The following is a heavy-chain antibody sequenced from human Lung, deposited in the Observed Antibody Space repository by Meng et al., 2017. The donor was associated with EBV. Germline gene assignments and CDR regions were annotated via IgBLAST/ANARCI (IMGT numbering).Heavy chain of an antibody. CDR1: GYTFSRYW. CDR2: INEHGSIT. D-gene: IGHD3-16*01. CDR3: SRDLVGSADS. J-gene: IGHJ4*02. V-gene: IGHV3-74*01. Sequence: VPLVESGGALVRPGWSLKLSCEGSGYTFSRYWMHWVRQVPGKGLLWVSRINEHGSITTYADSVKGRFTISRDNAKNTMYLQMNSLRDEDTGVYFCSRDLVGSADSWGQGTLVTVSS.